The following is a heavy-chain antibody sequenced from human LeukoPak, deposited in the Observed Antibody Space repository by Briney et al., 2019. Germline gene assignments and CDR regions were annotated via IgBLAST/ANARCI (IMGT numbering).Heavy chain of an antibody. Sequence: PSETLSLTCAVYGGSFSGYYWSWIRQPPGKGLEWIGEINHSGSTNYNPSLKSRVTISVDTSKNQFSLKLSSVTAADTAVYYCASAVGHCSGGSCEINWFDPWGQGTLVTVSS. CDR1: GGSFSGYY. J-gene: IGHJ5*02. D-gene: IGHD2-15*01. V-gene: IGHV4-34*01. CDR2: INHSGST. CDR3: ASAVGHCSGGSCEINWFDP.